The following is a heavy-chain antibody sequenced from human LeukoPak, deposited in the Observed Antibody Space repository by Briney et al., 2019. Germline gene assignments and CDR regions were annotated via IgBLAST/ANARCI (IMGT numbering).Heavy chain of an antibody. V-gene: IGHV3-30*04. CDR3: ARGKVAANFDY. CDR2: ISYDGGND. D-gene: IGHD2-15*01. CDR1: GFAFNTYT. Sequence: GGSLRLSCAASGFAFNTYTIHWVRQAPGKGLEWVAVISYDGGNDYYADSVKGRFTISRDNAKNSLYLQMNSLRAEDTAVYYCARGKVAANFDYWGQGTLVTVSS. J-gene: IGHJ4*02.